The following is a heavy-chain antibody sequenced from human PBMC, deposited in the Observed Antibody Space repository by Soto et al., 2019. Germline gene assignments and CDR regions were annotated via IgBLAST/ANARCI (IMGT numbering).Heavy chain of an antibody. D-gene: IGHD1-26*01. Sequence: SVKVSCKASGGTFSSYAISWVRQAPGQGLEWMGGIITIFGTANYAQKFQGRVTITADESTSTAYMELSSLRSEDTAVYYCVVGAVYYYYYGMDVWGQGTTVTVSS. V-gene: IGHV1-69*13. CDR3: VVGAVYYYYYGMDV. CDR2: IITIFGTA. CDR1: GGTFSSYA. J-gene: IGHJ6*02.